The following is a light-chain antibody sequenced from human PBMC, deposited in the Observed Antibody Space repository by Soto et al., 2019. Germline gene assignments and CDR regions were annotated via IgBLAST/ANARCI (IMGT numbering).Light chain of an antibody. CDR3: QQYDTPPIT. V-gene: IGKV1-33*01. Sequence: DLQMTQSPSSLSASVGDRVTITCQASEDIKTYLNWYQQKSGTAPKLLIYDVSNLEEGVPSRFSGSGSGADFTLAISSLQPEDVATYYCQQYDTPPITFGGGTKVEV. J-gene: IGKJ4*01. CDR2: DVS. CDR1: EDIKTY.